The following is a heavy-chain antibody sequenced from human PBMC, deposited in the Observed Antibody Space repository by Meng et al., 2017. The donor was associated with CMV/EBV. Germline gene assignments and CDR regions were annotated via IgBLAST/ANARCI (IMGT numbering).Heavy chain of an antibody. D-gene: IGHD4-11*01. V-gene: IGHV3-30*02. CDR1: GFTFNTYG. Sequence: GESLKISCAASGFTFNTYGMHWVRQAPGKGLEWVAFVQYDGINKYYADSVKGRFTLSRDNSKNTLSLQMDSLRAEDTAVYYCAKDHRVTAAFDSWGQGALVTVSS. J-gene: IGHJ4*02. CDR3: AKDHRVTAAFDS. CDR2: VQYDGINK.